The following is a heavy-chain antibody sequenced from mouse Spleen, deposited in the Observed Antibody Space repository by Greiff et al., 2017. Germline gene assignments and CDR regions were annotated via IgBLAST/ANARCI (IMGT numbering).Heavy chain of an antibody. Sequence: EVQLKESGPELVKPGASVKMSCKASGYTFTDYNMHWVKQSHGKSLEWIGYINPNNGGTSYNQKFKGKATLTVNKSSSTAYMELRSLTSEDSAVYYCARSGMITYYFDYWGQGTTLTVSS. CDR2: INPNNGGT. CDR3: ARSGMITYYFDY. CDR1: GYTFTDYN. V-gene: IGHV1-22*01. D-gene: IGHD2-4*01. J-gene: IGHJ2*01.